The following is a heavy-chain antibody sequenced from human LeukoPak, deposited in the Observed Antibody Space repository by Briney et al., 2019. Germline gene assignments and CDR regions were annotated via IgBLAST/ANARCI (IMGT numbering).Heavy chain of an antibody. V-gene: IGHV3-23*05. D-gene: IGHD3-22*01. CDR3: ARVVDGY. J-gene: IGHJ4*02. CDR1: GFTFSNYA. Sequence: GGSLRLSCAASGFTFSNYALSWVRQTPGKGLEWVSTINKNGGSAYYADSLKGRFTISRDNSKNTLYLQINSPRAKDTAVYYCARVVDGYWGQGTLVTVSS. CDR2: INKNGGSA.